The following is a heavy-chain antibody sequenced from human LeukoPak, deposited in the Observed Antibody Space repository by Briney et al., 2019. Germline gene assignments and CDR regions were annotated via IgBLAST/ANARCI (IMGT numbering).Heavy chain of an antibody. CDR3: ARDYNPPVLRFLEWSFHWFDP. V-gene: IGHV4-61*02. CDR2: IYTSGST. Sequence: SETLSLTCAVSGGSISSGSYYWTWIRQPAGKGLEWIGRIYTSGSTNYNPSLKSRVTISVDTSKNQFSLRLSSVTAADTAVYYCARDYNPPVLRFLEWSFHWFDPWGQGTLVTVSS. J-gene: IGHJ5*02. D-gene: IGHD3-3*01. CDR1: GGSISSGSYY.